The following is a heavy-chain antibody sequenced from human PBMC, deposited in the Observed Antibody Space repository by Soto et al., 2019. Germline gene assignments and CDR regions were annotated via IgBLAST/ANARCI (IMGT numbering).Heavy chain of an antibody. V-gene: IGHV1-18*01. J-gene: IGHJ4*02. D-gene: IGHD5-18*01. CDR1: GNTVPNYA. CDR2: ISAYNGNT. CDR3: ASNSYGYTFYDY. Sequence: ASVKVSCKGSGNTVPNYAIHWVRQAPGQRLEWMGWISAYNGNTKYAEKLQGRVTMTTDTSTSTAYMELRSLRSDDTAVYYCASNSYGYTFYDYWGQGTLVTVSS.